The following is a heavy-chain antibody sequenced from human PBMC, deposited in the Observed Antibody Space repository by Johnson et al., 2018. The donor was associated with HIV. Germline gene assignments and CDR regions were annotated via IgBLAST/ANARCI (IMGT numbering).Heavy chain of an antibody. CDR2: IKGKSDGGTR. V-gene: IGHV3-72*01. J-gene: IGHJ3*02. CDR1: GFTFSSYA. CDR3: VRVGPTLYDAFDI. D-gene: IGHD2-15*01. Sequence: VQLVESGGGVVQPGRSLRLSCAASGFTFSSYAMHWVRQAPGKGLEWVGRIKGKSDGGTRDYAASVKGIFTFSRDDLKKSLFLQMNRLKTEDSAVYYCVRVGPTLYDAFDIWGQGTTVTVSS.